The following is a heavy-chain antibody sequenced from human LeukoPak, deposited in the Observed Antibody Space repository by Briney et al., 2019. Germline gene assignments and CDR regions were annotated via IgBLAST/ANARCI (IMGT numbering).Heavy chain of an antibody. CDR2: ISSGGTTI. V-gene: IGHV3-11*01. J-gene: IGHJ6*02. CDR3: APQVRVGVTPMDV. CDR1: GFTFSDYY. Sequence: GGSLRLSCAASGFTFSDYYMSWIRQAPGKGLEWVSYISSGGTTIYYADSVKGRFTISRDNAKNSLYLQMNSLRAEDTAVYYCAPQVRVGVTPMDVWGQGTTVTVSS. D-gene: IGHD1-26*01.